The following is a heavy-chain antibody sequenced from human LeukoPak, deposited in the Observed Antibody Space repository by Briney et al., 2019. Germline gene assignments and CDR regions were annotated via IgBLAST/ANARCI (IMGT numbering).Heavy chain of an antibody. D-gene: IGHD2-8*02. J-gene: IGHJ4*02. CDR2: MYSGGST. V-gene: IGHV3-53*01. CDR1: GFTVSTNF. CDR3: ARGYCTGTNCLVDY. Sequence: GGSLRLSFAASGFTVSTNFMNWVRQAPGKGLEWVSIMYSGGSTYYADSVKGRFTISRDDSKNTVCLQMNSLRAGDTAMYYCARGYCTGTNCLVDYWGQGTLVTVSS.